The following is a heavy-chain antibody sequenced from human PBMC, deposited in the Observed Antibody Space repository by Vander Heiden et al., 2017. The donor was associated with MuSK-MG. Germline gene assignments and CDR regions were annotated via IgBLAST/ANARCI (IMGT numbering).Heavy chain of an antibody. Sequence: QVQLQASGPGLVKPSEPLSLTCTVSGGSISSYYWSWIRQPPGKGLEWIGYIYYSGSTNYNPSLKSRVTISVDTSKNQFSLKLSSVTAADTAVYYCASTATTNSDAFDIWGQGTMVTVSS. D-gene: IGHD2-15*01. CDR2: IYYSGST. CDR3: ASTATTNSDAFDI. CDR1: GGSISSYY. V-gene: IGHV4-59*08. J-gene: IGHJ3*02.